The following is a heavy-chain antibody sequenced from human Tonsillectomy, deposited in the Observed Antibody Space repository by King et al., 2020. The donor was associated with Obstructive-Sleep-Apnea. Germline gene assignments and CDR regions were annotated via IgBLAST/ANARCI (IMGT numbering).Heavy chain of an antibody. CDR2: IFHSGSA. D-gene: IGHD3-3*01. V-gene: IGHV4-39*07. CDR1: GDSISSNNSY. J-gene: IGHJ4*02. Sequence: LQLQESGPGLVRPSETLSLTCTVSGDSISSNNSYWGWLRQPPGKGLEWIGSIFHSGSAFYNPSLKSRVTISVDSSKNQLSLKVNSVTAADTAFYYWAKDPRTSDDFWNDFFYLDHWGQGAQVTVSS. CDR3: AKDPRTSDDFWNDFFYLDH.